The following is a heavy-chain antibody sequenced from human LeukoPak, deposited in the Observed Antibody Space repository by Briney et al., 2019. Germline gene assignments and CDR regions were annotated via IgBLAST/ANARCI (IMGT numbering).Heavy chain of an antibody. CDR1: GFTFSSYW. CDR3: ARDVLGYIVATSPFDY. D-gene: IGHD5-12*01. Sequence: GGSLRLSCAASGFTFSSYWMSWVRQAPGKGLEWVANIKQDGSEKYYVDSVKGRFTISRDNAKNSLYLQMNSPRAEDTAVYYCARDVLGYIVATSPFDYWGQGTLVTVSS. J-gene: IGHJ4*02. CDR2: IKQDGSEK. V-gene: IGHV3-7*01.